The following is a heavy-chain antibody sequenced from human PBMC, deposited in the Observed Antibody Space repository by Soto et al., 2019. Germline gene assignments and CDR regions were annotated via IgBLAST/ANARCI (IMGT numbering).Heavy chain of an antibody. CDR1: GGSISSYY. CDR2: IYYSGST. V-gene: IGHV4-59*08. Sequence: SETLSLTCTVAGGSISSYYWSWIRQPPGKGLEWIGYIYYSGSTNYSPSLKSRVTISVDTSKNQFSLKLSSVTAADTAVYYCARAGYSSGWYRGYYYYMDVWGKGTTVTVSS. J-gene: IGHJ6*03. CDR3: ARAGYSSGWYRGYYYYMDV. D-gene: IGHD6-19*01.